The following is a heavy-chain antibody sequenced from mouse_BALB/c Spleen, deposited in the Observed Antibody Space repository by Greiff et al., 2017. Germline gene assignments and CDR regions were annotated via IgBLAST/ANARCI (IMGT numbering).Heavy chain of an antibody. CDR2: IWAGGST. V-gene: IGHV2-9*02. Sequence: VKLMESGPGLVAPSQSLSITCTVSGFSLTSYGVHWVRQPPGKGLEWLGVIWAGGSTNYNSALMSRLSISKDNSKSQVFLKMNSLQTDDTAMYYCAREDEYGDYYAMDYWGQGTSVTVSS. CDR3: AREDEYGDYYAMDY. D-gene: IGHD2-10*02. CDR1: GFSLTSYG. J-gene: IGHJ4*01.